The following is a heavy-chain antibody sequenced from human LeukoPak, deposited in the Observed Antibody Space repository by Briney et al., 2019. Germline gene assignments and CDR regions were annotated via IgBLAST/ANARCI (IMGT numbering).Heavy chain of an antibody. CDR3: AKDSGSSPYYGMDV. V-gene: IGHV3-9*01. J-gene: IGHJ6*02. CDR2: ISWNSGSI. CDR1: GFTFDDYA. D-gene: IGHD1-26*01. Sequence: GGSLRLSCAASGFTFDDYAMHWVRQAPGKGLEWVSGISWNSGSIGYADSVKGRFTISRDNAKNSLYLQMNSLRAEDTALYYCAKDSGSSPYYGMDVWGQGTTVTVSS.